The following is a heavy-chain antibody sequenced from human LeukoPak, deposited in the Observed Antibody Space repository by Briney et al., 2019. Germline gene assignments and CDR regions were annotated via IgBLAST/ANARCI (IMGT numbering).Heavy chain of an antibody. V-gene: IGHV4-39*01. D-gene: IGHD2-15*01. CDR1: GAFNSITTSY. CDR3: AIHFMAVAGENFDS. J-gene: IGHJ4*02. CDR2: IHYTGNT. Sequence: SETLSLTCTVCGAFNSITTSYDRWIRQPPGKGLEWIGTIHYTGNTYNNPDLKSRVTMAVDTSKNQFSLTLSSATAADTAIYFCAIHFMAVAGENFDSWGQGTLVIVSS.